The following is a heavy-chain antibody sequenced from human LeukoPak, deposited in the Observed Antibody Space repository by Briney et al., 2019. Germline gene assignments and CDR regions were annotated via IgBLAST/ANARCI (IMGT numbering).Heavy chain of an antibody. CDR3: ARDHSSSTFDP. CDR1: GFTVGSNY. CDR2: IYSGGST. J-gene: IGHJ5*02. Sequence: PGGSLRLSCAASGFTVGSNYMSWVRQAPGKGLEWVSVIYSGGSTYYADSVKGRFTISRDNSKNTLYLQMNSLRAEDTAVYYCARDHSSSTFDPWGQGTLVTVSS. D-gene: IGHD6-6*01. V-gene: IGHV3-53*01.